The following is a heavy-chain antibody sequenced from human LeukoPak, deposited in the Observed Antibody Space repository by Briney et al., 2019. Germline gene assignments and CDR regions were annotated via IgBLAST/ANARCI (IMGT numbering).Heavy chain of an antibody. CDR3: AKLPGDYGRFDY. D-gene: IGHD4-17*01. CDR1: GFTFSSYA. J-gene: IGHJ4*02. V-gene: IGHV3-23*01. CDR2: ISGSGGST. Sequence: GGSLRLSCAASGFTFSSYAMSWVRQAPGKGLEWVSVISGSGGSTYYADSVKGRFTISRDNSKNTLYLQMNSLRAEDTAVYYCAKLPGDYGRFDYWGQGTLVTVSS.